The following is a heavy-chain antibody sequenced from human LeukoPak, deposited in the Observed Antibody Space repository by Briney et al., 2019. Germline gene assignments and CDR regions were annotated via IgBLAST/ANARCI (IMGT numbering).Heavy chain of an antibody. V-gene: IGHV4-59*08. CDR2: IYYSGST. J-gene: IGHJ3*02. Sequence: SETLSLTCTVSGGSISSYYWSWIRQPPGKGLEWIGYIYYSGSTNYNPSLKSRVTISVDTSKNQFSLKLSSVTAADTAVYYCARPSYLDDAFDIWGQGTMVTVSS. CDR1: GGSISSYY. CDR3: ARPSYLDDAFDI. D-gene: IGHD1-26*01.